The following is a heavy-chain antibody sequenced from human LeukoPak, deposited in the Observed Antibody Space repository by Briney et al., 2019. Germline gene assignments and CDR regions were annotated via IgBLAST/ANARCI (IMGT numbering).Heavy chain of an antibody. D-gene: IGHD3-10*01. J-gene: IGHJ4*02. CDR2: INHSGST. CDR1: GGSFSGYY. CDR3: ARGRRRVTMVRGVSFPYFDY. Sequence: SETLSLTCAVYGGSFSGYYWSWIRQPPGKGLEWIGEINHSGSTNCNPSLKSRVTISLDTSNNHFSLKLTSVTAANTAVYSWARGRRRVTMVRGVSFPYFDYWGQGSLVTVSS. V-gene: IGHV4-34*01.